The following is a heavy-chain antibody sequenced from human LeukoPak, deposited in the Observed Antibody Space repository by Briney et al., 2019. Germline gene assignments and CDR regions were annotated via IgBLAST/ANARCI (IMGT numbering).Heavy chain of an antibody. V-gene: IGHV1-2*02. J-gene: IGHJ6*03. Sequence: GASVKVSCKASGYTFTGYYMHWVRPAPGQEREWMGWIYPNSGGRNYAQKFQGRVTMTRDTTISTAYMEMSRPRSDDTAVYYCARMRRDYYYYYMDVWGKGTTVTVSS. CDR3: ARMRRDYYYYYMDV. CDR2: IYPNSGGR. CDR1: GYTFTGYY. D-gene: IGHD3-10*01.